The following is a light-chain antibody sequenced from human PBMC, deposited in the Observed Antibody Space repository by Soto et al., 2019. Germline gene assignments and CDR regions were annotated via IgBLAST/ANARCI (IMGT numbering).Light chain of an antibody. Sequence: QSALTQPASVSGSPGQSITISCTGTSSDVGGYNYVSWYQQHPGKAPKLMIYDVSNRPSGVSNRFSGSKSGNTASLTISGLQAEDEADDYCSSDTSSSTLDVFGTGTKVTVL. CDR1: SSDVGGYNY. V-gene: IGLV2-14*01. CDR3: SSDTSSSTLDV. J-gene: IGLJ1*01. CDR2: DVS.